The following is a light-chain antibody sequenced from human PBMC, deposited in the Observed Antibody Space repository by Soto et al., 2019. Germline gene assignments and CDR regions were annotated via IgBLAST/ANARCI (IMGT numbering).Light chain of an antibody. J-gene: IGLJ1*01. Sequence: SVLAQPASVSGSPGQSITISCTGTSSDVGSYNYVSWYQQHPGKAPKLMIYEVSDRPSGISSRFSGSKSGNTASLTISGLQTEDGADYYCSSYTSSSTLFGTGTKVTVL. V-gene: IGLV2-14*01. CDR1: SSDVGSYNY. CDR2: EVS. CDR3: SSYTSSSTL.